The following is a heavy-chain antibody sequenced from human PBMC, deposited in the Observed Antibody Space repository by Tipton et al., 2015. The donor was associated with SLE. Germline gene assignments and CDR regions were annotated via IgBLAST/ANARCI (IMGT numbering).Heavy chain of an antibody. CDR2: ISSSSSTI. D-gene: IGHD3-22*01. V-gene: IGHV3-48*04. Sequence: SLRLSCAASGFTFSSYSMNWVRQAPGKGLEWVSYISSSSSTIYYADSVKGRFTISRDNAKNSLYLQMNSLRAEDTAVYYCARSSYYYDSSVADYWSQGTLVTVSS. J-gene: IGHJ4*02. CDR1: GFTFSSYS. CDR3: ARSSYYYDSSVADY.